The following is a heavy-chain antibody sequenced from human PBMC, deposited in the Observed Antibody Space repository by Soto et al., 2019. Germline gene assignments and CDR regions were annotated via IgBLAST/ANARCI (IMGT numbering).Heavy chain of an antibody. V-gene: IGHV1-69*13. CDR2: IIPLFGTA. Sequence: SVKVSCKASGGIFNSFAINWVRQAPKQGLEWMGGIIPLFGTANYAQKFQGRVTITADESTSTAYMELSSLKSEDTAVYYCARVYWTDAFDVWGQGTKVTVSS. CDR3: ARVYWTDAFDV. CDR1: GGIFNSFA. J-gene: IGHJ3*01. D-gene: IGHD2-15*01.